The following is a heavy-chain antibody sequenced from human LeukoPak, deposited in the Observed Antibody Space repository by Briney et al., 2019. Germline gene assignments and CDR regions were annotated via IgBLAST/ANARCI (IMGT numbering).Heavy chain of an antibody. CDR1: GGTFSSYA. V-gene: IGHV1-69*01. J-gene: IGHJ3*02. D-gene: IGHD6-13*01. CDR3: ARDGRSWPFDDAFDI. Sequence: SVKVPCKASGGTFSSYAISWVRQAPGQGLEWMGGIIPIFGTANYAQKFQGRVTITADESTSTAYMELSSLRAEDTAVYYCARDGRSWPFDDAFDIWGQGTMVTVSS. CDR2: IIPIFGTA.